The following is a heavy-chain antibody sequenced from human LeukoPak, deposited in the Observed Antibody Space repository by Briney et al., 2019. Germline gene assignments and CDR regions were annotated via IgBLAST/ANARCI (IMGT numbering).Heavy chain of an antibody. CDR3: ARRLYYDTAGSPFDL. D-gene: IGHD3-22*01. J-gene: IGHJ4*02. V-gene: IGHV3-74*03. CDR2: IHGDGGDT. CDR1: GFTFRSYW. Sequence: GGSLRLSCAASGFTFRSYWMSWIRQSPGKELLWVSRIHGDGGDTTYADSVKGRFTISRDNAKHTLHLQMDVLTAEDTPVYYCARRLYYDTAGSPFDLWGQGTLVIASA.